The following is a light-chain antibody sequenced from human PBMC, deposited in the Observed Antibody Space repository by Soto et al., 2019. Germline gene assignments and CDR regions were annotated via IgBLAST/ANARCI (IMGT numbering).Light chain of an antibody. CDR3: QQYGSSPYT. CDR2: GAS. V-gene: IGKV3-20*01. CDR1: QSVSSSY. J-gene: IGKJ2*01. Sequence: EIVLTQSPGTLSLSPGERATLSCRASQSVSSSYLAWYQQKPGQAPRLLIYGASSRATGIPDRFRGSGSGTDFTITISRLEPEDFAVYYCQQYGSSPYTLGQGTKLEIK.